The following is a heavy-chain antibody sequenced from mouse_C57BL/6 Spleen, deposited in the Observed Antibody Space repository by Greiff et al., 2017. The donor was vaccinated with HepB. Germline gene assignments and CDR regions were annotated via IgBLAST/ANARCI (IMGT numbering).Heavy chain of an antibody. CDR1: GYAFTNYL. V-gene: IGHV1-54*01. Sequence: QVQLQQSGAELVRPGTSVKVSCKASGYAFTNYLIEWVKQRPGQGLEWIGVINPGSGGTNYNEKFKGKATLTADKSSSTSYMQLSSLTSEDSAVYFCARGGIYDEWARDFWGQGTSVNVSS. D-gene: IGHD2-12*01. CDR3: ARGGIYDEWARDF. CDR2: INPGSGGT. J-gene: IGHJ4*01.